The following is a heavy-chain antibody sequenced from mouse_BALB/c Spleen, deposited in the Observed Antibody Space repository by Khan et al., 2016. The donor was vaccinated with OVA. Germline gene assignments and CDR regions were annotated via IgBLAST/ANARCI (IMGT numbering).Heavy chain of an antibody. V-gene: IGHV1-4*01. D-gene: IGHD2-14*01. CDR2: INPSNGYT. Sequence: QVQLQQSGAELARPGASVKMSCKASGYTFTSYTIHWIKLRPGQGLEWIGYINPSNGYTNYNQKFKDKATLTADKSSTTAYMQLSSLTSDDSAVYNCVIYCAYYRNDGWFAYWGQGTLVTVSA. CDR3: VIYCAYYRNDGWFAY. CDR1: GYTFTSYT. J-gene: IGHJ3*01.